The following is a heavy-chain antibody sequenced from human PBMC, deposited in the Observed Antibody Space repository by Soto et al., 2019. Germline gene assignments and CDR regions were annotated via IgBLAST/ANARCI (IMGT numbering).Heavy chain of an antibody. J-gene: IGHJ4*02. Sequence: QVQLVQSGAEVKKPGASVNISCKTSGYTFTSYYLHWVRQTPGQGLEWMGLINTNGGRTTSAQNSQGRVTMTSDTSANTVYMELGSLRSDDSAVYYCATLIGPVYWGQGTLVTVSS. V-gene: IGHV1-46*01. CDR1: GYTFTSYY. CDR2: INTNGGRT. CDR3: ATLIGPVY. D-gene: IGHD3-22*01.